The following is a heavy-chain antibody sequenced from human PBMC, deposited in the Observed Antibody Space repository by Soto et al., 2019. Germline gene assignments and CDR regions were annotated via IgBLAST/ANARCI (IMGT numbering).Heavy chain of an antibody. Sequence: ASVKVSCKTSGYIFTNYGITWVRQAPGQGLEWVGWISGHNDNTKYAQKVQGRVTLTTDTSTSTAYMELRNLISDDTAVYHCASCRGSSAYFWFDPWGPGTLVTVSS. D-gene: IGHD5-12*01. J-gene: IGHJ5*02. CDR3: ASCRGSSAYFWFDP. V-gene: IGHV1-18*01. CDR1: GYIFTNYG. CDR2: ISGHNDNT.